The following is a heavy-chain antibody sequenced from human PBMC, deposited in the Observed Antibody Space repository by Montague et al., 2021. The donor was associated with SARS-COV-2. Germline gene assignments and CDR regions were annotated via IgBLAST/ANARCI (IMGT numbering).Heavy chain of an antibody. V-gene: IGHV4-34*01. D-gene: IGHD2-21*01. CDR3: AREVRGRIVVVIAIPYYYFDY. CDR1: GGSISSYY. J-gene: IGHJ4*02. CDR2: INHSGST. Sequence: SETLSLTCTVSGGSISSYYWSWIRQPPGKGLEGIGEINHSGSTNYNPSLKSRVTIPLDTSKNQFSLKLSSVTAADTAVYYCAREVRGRIVVVIAIPYYYFDYWGQGTLVTVSS.